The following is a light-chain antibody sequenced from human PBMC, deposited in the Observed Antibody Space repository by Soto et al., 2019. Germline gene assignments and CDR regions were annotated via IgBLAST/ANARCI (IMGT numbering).Light chain of an antibody. CDR2: EGS. J-gene: IGLJ3*02. V-gene: IGLV2-23*01. CDR3: CSYAGSYTLV. CDR1: SSDVGGYIL. Sequence: QSALTQPASVSGSPGQSITISCTGTSSDVGGYILVSWYQQHPGKAPKLMIYEGSKRPSGVSNRFSGSKSGNTASLTISGLQAEDEAHYYCCSYAGSYTLVFGGGTKVTVL.